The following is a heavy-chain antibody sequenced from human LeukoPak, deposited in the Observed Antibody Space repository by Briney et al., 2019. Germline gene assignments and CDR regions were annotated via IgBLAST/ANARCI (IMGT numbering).Heavy chain of an antibody. CDR3: ARVSGWESFNY. CDR1: GHTFTSYG. V-gene: IGHV1-18*04. J-gene: IGHJ4*02. Sequence: ASVKLSCKASGHTFTSYGITWVRQAPGLGLEWMGWISAYNGNTNYAQKLQGRVTMTTDTSTSTAYRELRRLRSDDTAVDYCARVSGWESFNYWGQGTLVTVSS. CDR2: ISAYNGNT. D-gene: IGHD6-19*01.